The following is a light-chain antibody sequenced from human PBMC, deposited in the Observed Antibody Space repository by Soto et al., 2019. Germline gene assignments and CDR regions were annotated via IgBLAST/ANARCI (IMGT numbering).Light chain of an antibody. CDR3: QQSYSTPYT. Sequence: DIQMTQSPSSLSASVGDRVTISCRASQSIAKYLNWYQQKPGKAPKLLISTASSLQSGVPSRFSGTRSGTDFSLTINSLQPEDFATYYCQQSYSTPYTFGQGTKLDIK. CDR2: TAS. J-gene: IGKJ2*01. V-gene: IGKV1-39*01. CDR1: QSIAKY.